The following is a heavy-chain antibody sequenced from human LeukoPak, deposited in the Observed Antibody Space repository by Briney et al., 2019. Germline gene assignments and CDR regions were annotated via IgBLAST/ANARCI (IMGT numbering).Heavy chain of an antibody. D-gene: IGHD5-12*01. CDR3: ARVSGYDFYFDY. CDR1: GFTFSDYY. CDR2: ISGSGSTI. Sequence: PGGSLRLSCAASGFTFSDYYMSWIRQAPGEGLEWVSYISGSGSTIYYADSVKGRFTISRDNAKNSLYLQMNSLRAEGTAVYYCARVSGYDFYFDYWGQGTLVTVSS. V-gene: IGHV3-11*01. J-gene: IGHJ4*02.